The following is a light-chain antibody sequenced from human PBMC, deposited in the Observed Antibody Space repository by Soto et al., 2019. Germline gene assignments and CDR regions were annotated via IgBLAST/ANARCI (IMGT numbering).Light chain of an antibody. J-gene: IGKJ1*01. CDR1: QRVSNL. CDR3: HQYDNWPWT. CDR2: AAS. V-gene: IGKV3-15*01. Sequence: ETVMSQSPVTLSVSPRDPATLCRLASQRVSNLFAWYQQKPGQAPRLLIYAASTRAAGVPVRFSGSGSETEFTLTIRSLQSEDFALYYCHQYDNWPWTFGQGTKV.